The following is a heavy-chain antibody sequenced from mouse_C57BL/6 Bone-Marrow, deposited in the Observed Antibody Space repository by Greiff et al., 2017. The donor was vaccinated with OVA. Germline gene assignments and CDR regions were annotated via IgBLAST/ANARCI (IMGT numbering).Heavy chain of an antibody. Sequence: VQLHQPGAELVRPGTSVKLSCKASGYTFTNYWMHWVKQRPGQGLEWIGVIAPSDSYINYNQKFKGRATLTVDTSSSTAYMHLSSLTSEDSAVYYCAHYGSRLYLHYWGQGTSLTVSS. D-gene: IGHD1-1*01. J-gene: IGHJ2*02. CDR1: GYTFTNYW. V-gene: IGHV1-59*01. CDR3: AHYGSRLYLHY. CDR2: IAPSDSYI.